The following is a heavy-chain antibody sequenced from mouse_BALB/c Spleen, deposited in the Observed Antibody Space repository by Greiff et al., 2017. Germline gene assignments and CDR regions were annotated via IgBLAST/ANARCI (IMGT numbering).Heavy chain of an antibody. Sequence: EVQLVESGPGLVKPSQSLSLTCTVTGYSITSDYAWNWIRQFPGNKLEWMGYISYSGSTSYNPSLKSRISITRDTSKNQFFLQLNSVTTEDTATYYCAREGSYYYGSSYYAMDYWGQGTSVTVSS. CDR3: AREGSYYYGSSYYAMDY. D-gene: IGHD1-1*01. J-gene: IGHJ4*01. V-gene: IGHV3-2*02. CDR1: GYSITSDYA. CDR2: ISYSGST.